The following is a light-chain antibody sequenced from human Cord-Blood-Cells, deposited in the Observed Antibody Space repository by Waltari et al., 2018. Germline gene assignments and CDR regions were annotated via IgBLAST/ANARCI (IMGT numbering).Light chain of an antibody. V-gene: IGLV1-40*01. CDR1: SPNIGSGYG. CDR3: QSYDSSLSGSV. J-gene: IGLJ3*02. CDR2: GNS. Sequence: QYVLTHPPSVSGAPGQRVTIPCTGSSPNIGSGYGVHWYQHLPGPAPKLLIYGNSNRPSVVPDRFSGSKSGTSASLASTVLQTEDEADYCFQSYDSSLSGSVFGGGTKLTVL.